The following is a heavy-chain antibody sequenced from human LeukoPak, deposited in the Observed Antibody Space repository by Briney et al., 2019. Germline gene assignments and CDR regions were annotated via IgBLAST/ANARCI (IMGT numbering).Heavy chain of an antibody. CDR3: ARKRRQKTYYYYYYMDV. V-gene: IGHV4-34*01. D-gene: IGHD6-25*01. Sequence: SETLSLTCAVYGGSFSGYYWSWIRQPPGKGLEWIGEINHSGSTNYNPSLKSRVTISVDTSKNQFSLKLSSVTAADTAVYYCARKRRQKTYYYYYYMDVWGKGTTVTISS. CDR2: INHSGST. J-gene: IGHJ6*03. CDR1: GGSFSGYY.